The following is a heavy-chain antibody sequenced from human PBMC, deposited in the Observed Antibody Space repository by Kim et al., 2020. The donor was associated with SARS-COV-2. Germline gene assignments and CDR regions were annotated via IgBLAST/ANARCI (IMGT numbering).Heavy chain of an antibody. CDR3: ARDHGYDYVWGSYGYYGMDV. D-gene: IGHD3-16*01. CDR1: GFTFSSYG. CDR2: ISYDGSNK. V-gene: IGHV3-33*05. J-gene: IGHJ6*02. Sequence: GGSLRLSCAASGFTFSSYGMHWVRQAPGKGLEWVAVISYDGSNKYYADSVKGRFTISRDNSKNTLYLQMNSLRAEDTAVYYCARDHGYDYVWGSYGYYGMDVWGQGTTVTVSS.